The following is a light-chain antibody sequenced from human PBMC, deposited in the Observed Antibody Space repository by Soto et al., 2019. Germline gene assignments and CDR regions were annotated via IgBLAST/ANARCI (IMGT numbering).Light chain of an antibody. CDR1: SSDVGGYNY. CDR2: EVS. CDR3: SSTFV. Sequence: QSVLTQPASVSGSPGQSITISCTGTSSDVGGYNYVSWYQQFPGKAPKLMMYEVSNRPSGVSNRFSGSRSGNTASLTISGLQSEDEAEYTSSSTFVFGTGTKVTVL. J-gene: IGLJ1*01. V-gene: IGLV2-14*01.